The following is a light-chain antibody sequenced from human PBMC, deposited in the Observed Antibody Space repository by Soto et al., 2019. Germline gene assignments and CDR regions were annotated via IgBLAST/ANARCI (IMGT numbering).Light chain of an antibody. CDR1: QDISSW. Sequence: DIQMTQSPSSVSASVGDTVTITCRASQDISSWLAWYQHEPGKAPKFLIYAASSLQSGVPSRFSGSGSGTDFTLTISSLQPEDFATYFCQQATSFPFTFGPGTKVDIK. V-gene: IGKV1-12*02. CDR2: AAS. J-gene: IGKJ3*01. CDR3: QQATSFPFT.